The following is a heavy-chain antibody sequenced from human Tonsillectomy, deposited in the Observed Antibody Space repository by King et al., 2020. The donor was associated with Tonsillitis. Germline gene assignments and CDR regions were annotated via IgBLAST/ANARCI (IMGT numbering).Heavy chain of an antibody. V-gene: IGHV3-33*08. CDR3: ARDGPNYYYMDV. CDR2: IWYNGNNK. D-gene: IGHD3-10*01. Sequence: VQLVESGGGVVQPGRSLRLSCAASGFTFSSYGMHWARQAPGKGLEWVAVIWYNGNNKYYADSVKGRFTISRDNSKNTLYLQMNSLRAEDTVVYFCARDGPNYYYMDVWGKGTTVTVSS. CDR1: GFTFSSYG. J-gene: IGHJ6*03.